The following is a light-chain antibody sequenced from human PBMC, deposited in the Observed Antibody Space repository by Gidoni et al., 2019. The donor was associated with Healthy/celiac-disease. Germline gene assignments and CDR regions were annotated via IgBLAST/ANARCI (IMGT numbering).Light chain of an antibody. J-gene: IGLJ3*02. CDR3: QSYDSTLSGSV. CDR1: SSNIGAGYD. Sequence: QSVLTPPPSVSGAPGQRVTIPCSGSSSNIGAGYDVHWYQQLPGTAPKLLIYGNKNRPSGVPDRFSGSKSATSASLAITGLQAEDEAVYHCQSYDSTLSGSVFGGGTKLTVL. V-gene: IGLV1-40*01. CDR2: GNK.